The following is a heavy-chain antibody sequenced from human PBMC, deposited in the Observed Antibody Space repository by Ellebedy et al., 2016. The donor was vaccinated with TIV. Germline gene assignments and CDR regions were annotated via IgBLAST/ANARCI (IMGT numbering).Heavy chain of an antibody. J-gene: IGHJ4*02. Sequence: SVKVSCKASGGTFSSSAISWVRQAPGQGLEWMGGITGMFGTANYAQKFQGRVSITADELTSTAYMELSSLRSEDTAVYYCARSRGYHLTNSFDYWGQGTLVTVSS. D-gene: IGHD5-12*01. V-gene: IGHV1-69*13. CDR1: GGTFSSSA. CDR3: ARSRGYHLTNSFDY. CDR2: ITGMFGTA.